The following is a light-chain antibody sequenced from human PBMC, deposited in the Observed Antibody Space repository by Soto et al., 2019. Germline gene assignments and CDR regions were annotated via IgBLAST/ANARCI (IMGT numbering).Light chain of an antibody. CDR1: QSVGGSS. CDR2: HTS. CDR3: QQRSNWPPYT. Sequence: ETVLTQSPGTLSLSPGERATLSCRASQSVGGSSLAWYQQRPGQAPRLLIYHTSYRATGIPDRFSGSGSGTDFTLTISRLGPEDFAVYYCQQRSNWPPYTFGQGTKVDIK. V-gene: IGKV3D-20*02. J-gene: IGKJ2*01.